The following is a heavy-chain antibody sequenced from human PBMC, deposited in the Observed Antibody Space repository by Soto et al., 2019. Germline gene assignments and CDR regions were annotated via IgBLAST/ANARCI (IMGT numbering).Heavy chain of an antibody. D-gene: IGHD4-17*01. Sequence: PSETLSLTCTVSGGSVSSGSYYWSWIRQPPGKGLEWIGYIYYSGSTNYNPSLKSRVTISVDTSKNQFSLKLSSVTAADTAVYYCARDRYGDYGFDYWGQGTLVTVSS. CDR1: GGSVSSGSYY. V-gene: IGHV4-61*01. CDR3: ARDRYGDYGFDY. CDR2: IYYSGST. J-gene: IGHJ4*02.